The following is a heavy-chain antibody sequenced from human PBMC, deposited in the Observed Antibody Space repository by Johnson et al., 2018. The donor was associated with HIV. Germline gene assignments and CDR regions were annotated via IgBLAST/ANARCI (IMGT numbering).Heavy chain of an antibody. V-gene: IGHV3-7*01. J-gene: IGHJ3*02. CDR3: ARFGMGSSGDAFDI. Sequence: VQLVESGGGLVQPGLSLRLSCAASGFTFSSYWMSWVRQAPGQGLESVANIKQDGSEKYYVDSVKCRLPISRDNAKNSLYLQMNSLRAEDTAVYYCARFGMGSSGDAFDIWGQGTMVTVSS. CDR1: GFTFSSYW. CDR2: IKQDGSEK. D-gene: IGHD6-25*01.